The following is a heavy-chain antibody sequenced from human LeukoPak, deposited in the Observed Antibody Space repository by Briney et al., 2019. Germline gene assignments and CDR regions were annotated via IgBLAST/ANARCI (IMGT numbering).Heavy chain of an antibody. Sequence: PGGSLRLSCAASGFTFSSYAVHWVRQAPGKGLEYVSAISSNGGSTYYANSVKGRFTISRDNSKNTLYLQMGSLRAEDMAVYYCARAGTHDAFDIWGQGTMVTVSS. CDR1: GFTFSSYA. CDR2: ISSNGGST. CDR3: ARAGTHDAFDI. J-gene: IGHJ3*02. V-gene: IGHV3-64*01.